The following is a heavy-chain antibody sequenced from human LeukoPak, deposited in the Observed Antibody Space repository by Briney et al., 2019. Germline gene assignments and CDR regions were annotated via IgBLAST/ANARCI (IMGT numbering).Heavy chain of an antibody. J-gene: IGHJ4*02. CDR1: GFSFSMFW. CDR2: IKQDGSEQ. D-gene: IGHD3-16*01. CDR3: ARLADYDYVWGSDF. Sequence: GGSLRLSCGASGFSFSMFWMTWVRQAPGKGLEWVANIKQDGSEQYYVDSVKGRFTISRDNAKSSLYLQMNRLRVEDTAVYYCARLADYDYVWGSDFWGQGTLVTVSS. V-gene: IGHV3-7*01.